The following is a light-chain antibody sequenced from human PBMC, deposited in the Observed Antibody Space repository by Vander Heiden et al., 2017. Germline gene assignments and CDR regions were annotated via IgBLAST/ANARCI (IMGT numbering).Light chain of an antibody. V-gene: IGKV3-20*01. Sequence: TLLSQFPRTLSSSPVHTATLSCRASQRVSSSYLAWYQQKPGQAPRLLIYGASSRATGIPDRFSGSGSGTDFTLTISRLEPEDIAVYYCQQYGSSPSTFGGGTKVEIK. CDR3: QQYGSSPST. CDR1: QRVSSSY. CDR2: GAS. J-gene: IGKJ4*01.